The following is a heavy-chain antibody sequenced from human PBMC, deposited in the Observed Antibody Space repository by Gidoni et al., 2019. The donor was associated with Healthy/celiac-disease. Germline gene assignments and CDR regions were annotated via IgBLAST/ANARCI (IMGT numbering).Heavy chain of an antibody. CDR2: IWYDGINK. V-gene: IGHV3-33*01. J-gene: IGHJ4*02. CDR3: ARGGALRFLGSVPGPFDY. D-gene: IGHD3-3*01. Sequence: QVQLVESGGGVVQPGRSLRLSCAASGFSFSTYGRHWVRQAPGKGLEWVAVIWYDGINKYYGDSVKGRFTISRDNSKNTLYLQMNSLRAADTAVYYCARGGALRFLGSVPGPFDYWGQGTLVTVSS. CDR1: GFSFSTYG.